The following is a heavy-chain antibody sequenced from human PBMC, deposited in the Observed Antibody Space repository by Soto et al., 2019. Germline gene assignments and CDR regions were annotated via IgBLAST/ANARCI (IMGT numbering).Heavy chain of an antibody. CDR1: GFTFSSYE. D-gene: IGHD1-1*01. CDR3: ARDLEGTDAFDI. Sequence: LRLSFAASGFTFSSYEMNWVRQAPGKGLEWVSYISSSGSTIYYADSVKGRFTISRDNAKNSLYLQMNSLRAEDTAVYYCARDLEGTDAFDIWGQGTMVTVSS. V-gene: IGHV3-48*03. J-gene: IGHJ3*02. CDR2: ISSSGSTI.